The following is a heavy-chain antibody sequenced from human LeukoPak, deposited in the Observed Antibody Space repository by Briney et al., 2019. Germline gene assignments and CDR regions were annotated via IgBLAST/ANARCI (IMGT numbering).Heavy chain of an antibody. V-gene: IGHV3-23*01. CDR1: GFSVSSYG. CDR2: ISVNGETT. CDR3: AQGYSSGWYPY. Sequence: GGSLRHSCAVSGFSVSSYGMSWVRQAPGKGLEWISAISVNGETTYYANSVKGRFIISRDNSENTLYLQMNSLRAEDTAVYYCAQGYSSGWYPYWGQGSLVSVSS. D-gene: IGHD6-19*01. J-gene: IGHJ4*02.